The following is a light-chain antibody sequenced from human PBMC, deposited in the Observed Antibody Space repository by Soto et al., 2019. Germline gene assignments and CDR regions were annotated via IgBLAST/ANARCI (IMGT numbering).Light chain of an antibody. V-gene: IGKV3-11*01. CDR2: DAS. J-gene: IGKJ1*01. CDR1: QSVDNY. Sequence: IVLTQSPGTLSLSPGERVTLSCRASQSVDNYLAWYQQKPGQAPRLLIYDASNRATGIPSRFGGSGFGTDFTLTISSLQPEDFAVYYCQQRSNWPRTFGQGTKVDIK. CDR3: QQRSNWPRT.